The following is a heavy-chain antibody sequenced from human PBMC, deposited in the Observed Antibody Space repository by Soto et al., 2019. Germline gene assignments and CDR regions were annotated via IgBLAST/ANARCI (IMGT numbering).Heavy chain of an antibody. CDR3: ARNNWRQVARAYFFDY. J-gene: IGHJ4*02. CDR2: IYYSGRT. CDR1: GDSINDPNYY. V-gene: IGHV4-39*02. D-gene: IGHD2-15*01. Sequence: SETLSLTCTVSGDSINDPNYYWGWIRQYPGGGLEWLGNIYYSGRTNDNPALKSRVTMSMDTSKNHFSLRLTSVTAADTAIYYCARNNWRQVARAYFFDYWGRGALVTVSS.